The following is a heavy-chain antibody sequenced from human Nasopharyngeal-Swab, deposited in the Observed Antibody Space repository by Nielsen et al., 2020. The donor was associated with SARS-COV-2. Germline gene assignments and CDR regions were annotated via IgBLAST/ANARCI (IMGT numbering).Heavy chain of an antibody. V-gene: IGHV3-21*01. Sequence: GGSLRLSCAASGFTFNNYNLKWVRQAPGKGLEGVSSISSSSSYIYYADSVKGRFTISSDNAKNSLYLQMNSLRAEDTAVYYCARDGLDYDFWSAYFMDVWGQGTTVTVSS. CDR3: ARDGLDYDFWSAYFMDV. CDR1: GFTFNNYN. CDR2: ISSSSSYI. J-gene: IGHJ6*02. D-gene: IGHD3-3*01.